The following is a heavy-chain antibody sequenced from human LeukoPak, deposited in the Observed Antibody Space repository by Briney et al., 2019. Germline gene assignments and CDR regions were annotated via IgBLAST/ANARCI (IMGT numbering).Heavy chain of an antibody. CDR2: ITGSGGST. V-gene: IGHV3-23*01. Sequence: GGSLPLPCAASGFTFSSYAVSWVRQAPGKGLEWVSVITGSGGSTYYADSVKGRFTISRDNSKNTLYLQMNSLRAEDTAIYYCAKYSVTTGYYYCDYIDLWRKRTTDTVSS. CDR3: AKYSVTTGYYYCDYIDL. J-gene: IGHJ6*03. CDR1: GFTFSSYA. D-gene: IGHD4-17*01.